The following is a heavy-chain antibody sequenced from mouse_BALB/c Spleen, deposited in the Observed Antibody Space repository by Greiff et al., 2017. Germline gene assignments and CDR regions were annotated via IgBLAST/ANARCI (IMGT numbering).Heavy chain of an antibody. J-gene: IGHJ2*01. CDR2: IFPGTGTT. Sequence: QVQLQQSGAELVKPGASVKLSCKTSGYTFTSYWIQWVKQRPGQGLGWIGEIFPGTGTTYYNEKFKGKATLTIDTSSSTAYMQRSSLTSEDSAVYFCARSRDGYYFDYWGQGTTLTVSS. CDR1: GYTFTSYW. V-gene: IGHV1S132*01. CDR3: ARSRDGYYFDY. D-gene: IGHD2-3*01.